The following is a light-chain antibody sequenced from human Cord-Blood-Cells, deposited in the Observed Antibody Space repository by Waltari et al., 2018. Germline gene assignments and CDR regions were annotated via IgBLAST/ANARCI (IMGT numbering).Light chain of an antibody. CDR1: ALPKTY. Sequence: SYELTQPPSVSVSPGQTARITCSGDALPKTYAYWYQQKSGQAPVLVIDEDSKRPSGIPEIFSGSSSGTMATLTISGAQVEDEADYYCYSTDSSGNHRVFGGGTKLTVL. V-gene: IGLV3-10*01. CDR3: YSTDSSGNHRV. J-gene: IGLJ3*02. CDR2: EDS.